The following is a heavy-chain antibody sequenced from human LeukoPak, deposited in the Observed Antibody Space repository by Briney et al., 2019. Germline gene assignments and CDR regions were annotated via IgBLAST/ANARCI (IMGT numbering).Heavy chain of an antibody. Sequence: GASVKVSCKASGYTFSGYYIHWVRQAPGHGLEWMGWINPDNGGTNYVQKFQGRVTMTRDTSISTAYMELSRLRSDDTAVYYCARVRDTQQLALFDYWGQGTLVTVSS. V-gene: IGHV1-2*02. CDR3: ARVRDTQQLALFDY. D-gene: IGHD6-13*01. CDR1: GYTFSGYY. CDR2: INPDNGGT. J-gene: IGHJ4*02.